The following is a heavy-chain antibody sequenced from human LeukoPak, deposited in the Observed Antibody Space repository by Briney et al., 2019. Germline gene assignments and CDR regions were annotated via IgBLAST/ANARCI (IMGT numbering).Heavy chain of an antibody. CDR2: ISGSGST. CDR1: GFTFSSYA. Sequence: PGGSLRVSCAASGFTFSSYAMSWVRQAPGKGLEWVSAISGSGSTYYADSVKGRFTISRDNSKNTLYLQMNSLRAEDTAVYYCAKRGYYYDSSGYYYFDYWGQGTLVTVSS. CDR3: AKRGYYYDSSGYYYFDY. J-gene: IGHJ4*02. D-gene: IGHD3-22*01. V-gene: IGHV3-23*01.